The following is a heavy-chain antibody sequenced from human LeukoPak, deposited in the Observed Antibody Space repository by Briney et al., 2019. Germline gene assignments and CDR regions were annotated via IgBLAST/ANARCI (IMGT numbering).Heavy chain of an antibody. CDR3: ARVLYVGDAFDI. J-gene: IGHJ3*02. V-gene: IGHV1-18*01. D-gene: IGHD4-23*01. CDR1: GGTFSSYA. CDR2: ISAYNGNT. Sequence: ASVKVSCKASGGTFSSYAISWVRQAPGQGLEWMGWISAYNGNTNYAQKLQGRVTMTTDTSTSTAYMELRSLRSDDTAVYYCARVLYVGDAFDIWGQGTMVTVSS.